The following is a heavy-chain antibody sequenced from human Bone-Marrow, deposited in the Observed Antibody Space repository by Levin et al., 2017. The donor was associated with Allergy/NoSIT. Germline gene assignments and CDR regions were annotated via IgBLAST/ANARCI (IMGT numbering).Heavy chain of an antibody. D-gene: IGHD5-18*01. J-gene: IGHJ4*02. CDR3: AVDTSNWAY. CDR1: GFTFSNYW. Sequence: GASVKVSCAASGFTFSNYWMSWVRQAPGKGLEWVANIKQDGSEKYYVDSVKGRFTISRDNAKNSLYLQMNSLRAEDTAVYYCAVDTSNWAYWGQGTLVTVSS. V-gene: IGHV3-7*01. CDR2: IKQDGSEK.